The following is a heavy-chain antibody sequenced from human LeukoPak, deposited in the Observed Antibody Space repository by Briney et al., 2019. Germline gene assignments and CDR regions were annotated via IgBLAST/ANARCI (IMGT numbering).Heavy chain of an antibody. D-gene: IGHD4-11*01. J-gene: IGHJ4*02. CDR2: VNPNSGGT. Sequence: ASVKVSCTASGYTFTVYYMHWVRQAPGQGLEWMGWVNPNSGGTNYAQKFQGRVTMTRDTSISTAYMELSRLRSDDSAFYYCARDATARDYSNFDYWGQGTLVTVSS. CDR1: GYTFTVYY. V-gene: IGHV1-2*02. CDR3: ARDATARDYSNFDY.